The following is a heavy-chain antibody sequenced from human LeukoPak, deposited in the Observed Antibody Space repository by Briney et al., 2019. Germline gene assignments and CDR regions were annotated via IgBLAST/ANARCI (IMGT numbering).Heavy chain of an antibody. Sequence: GGSLRLSCAASGFTFSSYAMSWVRQAPGKGLEWVSAISGSGGSTYYADSVKGRFTISRDNSKNTLYLQMNSQRAEDTAVYYCAKDPSIAARGDWFDPWGQGTLVTVSS. CDR1: GFTFSSYA. V-gene: IGHV3-23*01. CDR3: AKDPSIAARGDWFDP. CDR2: ISGSGGST. D-gene: IGHD6-6*01. J-gene: IGHJ5*02.